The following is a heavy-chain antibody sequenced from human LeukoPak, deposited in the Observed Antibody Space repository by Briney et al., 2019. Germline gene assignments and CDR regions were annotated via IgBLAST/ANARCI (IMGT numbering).Heavy chain of an antibody. CDR3: ARDRMATIPRSFNWFDP. V-gene: IGHV1-46*01. CDR1: GYTFTSYY. D-gene: IGHD5-12*01. CDR2: INPSGGST. Sequence: ASVKVSCKASGYTFTSYYMHWVRQAPGQGLEWMGIINPSGGSTSYAQKFQGRVTITADESTSTAYMELRSLRSEDRAVYYCARDRMATIPRSFNWFDPWGQGTLVTVSS. J-gene: IGHJ5*02.